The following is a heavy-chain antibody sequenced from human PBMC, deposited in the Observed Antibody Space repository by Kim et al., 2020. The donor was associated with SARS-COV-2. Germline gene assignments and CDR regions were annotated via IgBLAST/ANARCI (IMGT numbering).Heavy chain of an antibody. V-gene: IGHV5-51*01. Sequence: GESLKISCKGSGYSFTRYWIGWVRQMPGKGLEWMGVIFPGDSQTRYSPSFQGQVTISADKSISTAFLQWSNLKASDTAVYYCASAYFSGLVPPFFHHWGQGTLVTVSS. CDR1: GYSFTRYW. J-gene: IGHJ4*02. CDR3: ASAYFSGLVPPFFHH. D-gene: IGHD6-19*01. CDR2: IFPGDSQT.